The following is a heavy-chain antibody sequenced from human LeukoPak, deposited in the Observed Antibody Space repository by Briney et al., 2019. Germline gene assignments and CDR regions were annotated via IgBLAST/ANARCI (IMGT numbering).Heavy chain of an antibody. Sequence: GGSLRLSCAASGFTFSSYAMHWVRQAPGKGLEWVAVISYDGSNKYYADSVKGRFTISRDNSKNTLYLQMNSLRAEDTAVYYCARAVTYYYDNWNAFDIWGQGTMVTVSS. J-gene: IGHJ3*02. CDR1: GFTFSSYA. V-gene: IGHV3-30-3*01. CDR3: ARAVTYYYDNWNAFDI. D-gene: IGHD3-22*01. CDR2: ISYDGSNK.